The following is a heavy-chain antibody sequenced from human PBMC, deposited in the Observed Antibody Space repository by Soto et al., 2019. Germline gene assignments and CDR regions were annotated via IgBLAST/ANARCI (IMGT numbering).Heavy chain of an antibody. V-gene: IGHV1-46*01. J-gene: IGHJ6*02. CDR1: GYTFTSYY. Sequence: QVQLVQSGAEVKKPGASVKVSCKASGYTFTSYYMHWVRQAPGQGLEWMGIINPSGGSTSYAQKFQGRVTMTRDTSTSTVYMELSSLRSEDTAVYYCARGGGTTPYYYYGMDVWGQGTTVTVSS. CDR3: ARGGGTTPYYYYGMDV. D-gene: IGHD1-7*01. CDR2: INPSGGST.